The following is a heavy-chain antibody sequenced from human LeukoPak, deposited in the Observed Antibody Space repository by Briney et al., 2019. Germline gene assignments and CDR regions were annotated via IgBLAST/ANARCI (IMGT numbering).Heavy chain of an antibody. CDR3: ARGRGDYVWGSYRYSPHYFDY. Sequence: SETLSLTCAVYGGSFSGYYWSWIRQPPGKGLEWIGEINHSGSTNYNPSLKSRVTISVDTSKNQFSLKLSSVTAADTAVYYCARGRGDYVWGSYRYSPHYFDYWGQGTLVTVSS. CDR2: INHSGST. CDR1: GGSFSGYY. J-gene: IGHJ4*02. V-gene: IGHV4-34*01. D-gene: IGHD3-16*02.